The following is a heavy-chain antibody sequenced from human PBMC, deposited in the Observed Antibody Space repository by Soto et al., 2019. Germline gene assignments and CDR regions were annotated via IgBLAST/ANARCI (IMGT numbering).Heavy chain of an antibody. V-gene: IGHV1-8*01. D-gene: IGHD1-7*01. Sequence: QVRLVQSGAEVKKPGTSVKVSCQASGYPFTRRDIIWVRQTTGRRLEWLGWINPKNGNRDSAQKFQGRVTLTTDSSTHTAYLEMNDLQLDDTGVDYCARGGAFSRTGNSDFWGQGPQVTVSS. CDR2: INPKNGNR. J-gene: IGHJ4*02. CDR1: GYPFTRRD. CDR3: ARGGAFSRTGNSDF.